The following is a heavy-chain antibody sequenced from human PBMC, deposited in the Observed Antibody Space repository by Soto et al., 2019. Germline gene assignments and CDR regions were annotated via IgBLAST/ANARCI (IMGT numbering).Heavy chain of an antibody. J-gene: IGHJ3*02. Sequence: PGGSLRLSCAASGFTFSSYSMNWVRQAPGKGLEWVSSISSSSSYIYYADSVKGRFTISRDNSKNTVFLQMGGLRAEDVAVYYCARDRCSSTSCYAFDIWGQGTMVTVSS. CDR3: ARDRCSSTSCYAFDI. D-gene: IGHD2-2*01. CDR1: GFTFSSYS. CDR2: ISSSSSYI. V-gene: IGHV3-21*06.